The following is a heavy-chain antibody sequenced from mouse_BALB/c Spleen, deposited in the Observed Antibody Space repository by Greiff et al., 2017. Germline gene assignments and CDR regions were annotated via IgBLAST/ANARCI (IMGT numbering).Heavy chain of an antibody. CDR1: GFSFTSYG. D-gene: IGHD1-3*01. CDR2: IWAGGST. J-gene: IGHJ4*01. CDR3: ARDEWPYAMDY. Sequence: QVQLQQSGPGLVAPSQTLSITCTVSGFSFTSYGVPWVRQPPGKGLEWLGVIWAGGSTNYNSALMSRLSISKDNSKSNVFLKMNSLQTDDTAMYYCARDEWPYAMDYWGQGTSVTVSS. V-gene: IGHV2-9*02.